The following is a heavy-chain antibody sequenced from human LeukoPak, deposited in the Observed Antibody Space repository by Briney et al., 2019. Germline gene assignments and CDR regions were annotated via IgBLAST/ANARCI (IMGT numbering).Heavy chain of an antibody. V-gene: IGHV4-59*12. CDR1: GGSITSYY. D-gene: IGHD6-13*01. J-gene: IGHJ4*02. CDR3: ARKNHYSSSWS. Sequence: SETLSLTCTVSGGSITSYYWSWIRQPPGKGLEWIGYIYYSGSANYNPSLKSRVTISVDTSKNQFSLKLSSVTAADTAVYYCARKNHYSSSWSWGQGTLVTVSS. CDR2: IYYSGSA.